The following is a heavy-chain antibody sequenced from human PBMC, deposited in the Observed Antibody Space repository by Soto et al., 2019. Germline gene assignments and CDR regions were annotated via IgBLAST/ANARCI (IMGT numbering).Heavy chain of an antibody. J-gene: IGHJ4*02. CDR2: INRNGGGT. V-gene: IGHV3-64*01. CDR3: ARGGSDYSFDY. Sequence: EVQLVESGGGLVQPGGSLRLSCAASGFTFSSYAMHWVRQAPGKGLEYVSTINRNGGGTYYANSVKGRFTISRDNYKNTLYLQMGSLRAEDMAVYYCARGGSDYSFDYWGQGTLVTVSS. CDR1: GFTFSSYA. D-gene: IGHD2-21*02.